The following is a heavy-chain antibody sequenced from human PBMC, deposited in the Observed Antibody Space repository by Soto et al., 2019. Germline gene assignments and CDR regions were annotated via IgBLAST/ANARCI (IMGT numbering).Heavy chain of an antibody. Sequence: SETLSLTSTVSGGSISSYYWSWIRQPPGKGLEWIGYIYYSGSTNYNPSLKSRVTISVDTSKNQFSLKLGSVTAADTAVYYCARGEMGIVVVPAAPKVYYYYGMDVWGQGTTVTVSS. CDR3: ARGEMGIVVVPAAPKVYYYYGMDV. J-gene: IGHJ6*02. V-gene: IGHV4-59*01. D-gene: IGHD2-2*03. CDR1: GGSISSYY. CDR2: IYYSGST.